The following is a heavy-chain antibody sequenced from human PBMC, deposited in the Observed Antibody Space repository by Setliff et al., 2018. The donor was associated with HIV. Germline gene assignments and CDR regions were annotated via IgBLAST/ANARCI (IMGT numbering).Heavy chain of an antibody. J-gene: IGHJ5*02. Sequence: TSETLSLTCAVYGDSLSGYQWTWIRQAPEKGLEWIGEINHRGSTIYNPSLKSRVTILVGTSKNEFSLKLASVTAADTAVYYCATVRVDHNWFDPWGQGTLVTVSS. CDR2: INHRGST. CDR3: ATVRVDHNWFDP. V-gene: IGHV4-34*01. CDR1: GDSLSGYQ.